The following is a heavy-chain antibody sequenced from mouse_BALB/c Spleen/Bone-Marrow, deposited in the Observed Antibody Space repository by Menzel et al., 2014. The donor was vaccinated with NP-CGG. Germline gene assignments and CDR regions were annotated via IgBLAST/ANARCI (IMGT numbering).Heavy chain of an antibody. CDR1: GDSITSGY. V-gene: IGHV3-8*02. CDR2: ISYSGST. J-gene: IGHJ3*01. D-gene: IGHD1-1*01. Sequence: EVQLQESGPSLVKPSQTLSPTCSVTGDSITSGYWNWIRKFPGNKLEYMGYISYSGSTYYNPSLKSRISTTRDTSKNQYYLQLNSVTTEDTATYYCARYPLNYYGSPWFAYWGQGTLVTVSA. CDR3: ARYPLNYYGSPWFAY.